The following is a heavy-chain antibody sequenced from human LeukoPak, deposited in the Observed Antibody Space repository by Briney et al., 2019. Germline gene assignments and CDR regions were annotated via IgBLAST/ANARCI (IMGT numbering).Heavy chain of an antibody. CDR1: GFMFSDYS. V-gene: IGHV3-21*01. CDR3: VRDFMGAGATTAFLHH. J-gene: IGHJ1*01. Sequence: PGGSLRLSCAAPGFMFSDYSMNWVRQAPGKGLEWVSSISRRSRHLYYAGSVKGRFTISRDDAENSLYLQMNSLRADDMAVYYCVRDFMGAGATTAFLHHWGQGTLVSVSS. CDR2: ISRRSRHL. D-gene: IGHD1/OR15-1a*01.